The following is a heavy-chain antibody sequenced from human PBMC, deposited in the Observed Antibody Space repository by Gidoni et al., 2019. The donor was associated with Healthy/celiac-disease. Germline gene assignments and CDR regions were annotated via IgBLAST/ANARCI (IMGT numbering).Heavy chain of an antibody. Sequence: QVQLQESGPGLVKPSQTLSLTCTVSGGSISSGGYYWSWIRQHPGKGLEWIGYIDYSGSTYYNPSLKSRVTISVDTSKNQFSLKLSSVTAADTAVYYCARATAMVRGVITPTFDYWGQGTLVTVSS. CDR2: IDYSGST. D-gene: IGHD3-10*01. CDR1: GGSISSGGYY. CDR3: ARATAMVRGVITPTFDY. J-gene: IGHJ4*02. V-gene: IGHV4-31*03.